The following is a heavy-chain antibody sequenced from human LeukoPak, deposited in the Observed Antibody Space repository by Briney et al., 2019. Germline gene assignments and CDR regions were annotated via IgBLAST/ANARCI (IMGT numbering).Heavy chain of an antibody. CDR1: GFTFSSYA. CDR3: ARDRTKQLWYYYYYYGMDV. CDR2: ISYDGSNK. Sequence: PGRSLRLSCAASGFTFSSYAMHWVRQAPGKWLEWVAVISYDGSNKYYADSVKGRFTISRDNSKNTLYLQMNSLRAEDTAVYYCARDRTKQLWYYYYYYGMDVWGQGTTVTVSS. D-gene: IGHD5-18*01. V-gene: IGHV3-30-3*01. J-gene: IGHJ6*02.